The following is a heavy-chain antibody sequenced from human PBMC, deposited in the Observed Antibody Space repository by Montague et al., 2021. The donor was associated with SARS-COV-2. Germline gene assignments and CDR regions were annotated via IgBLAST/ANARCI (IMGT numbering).Heavy chain of an antibody. CDR1: GFPFSSYA. CDR3: ARVLGGYYGMDV. CDR2: ISYDGSNK. V-gene: IGHV3-30-3*01. J-gene: IGHJ6*02. D-gene: IGHD2/OR15-2a*01. Sequence: SRSISFSASGFPFSSYAMHWVRQAPGKGLEWVAVISYDGSNKYYADSVKGRFTISRDNSKNTLYLQMNSLRAEDTAVYYCARVLGGYYGMDVWGQGTTVTVSS.